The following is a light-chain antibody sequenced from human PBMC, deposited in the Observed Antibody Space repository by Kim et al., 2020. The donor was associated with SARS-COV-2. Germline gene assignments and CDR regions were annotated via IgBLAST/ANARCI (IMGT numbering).Light chain of an antibody. V-gene: IGKV1-39*01. CDR3: QQSHTAPLLT. CDR1: QSISTY. CDR2: AAS. Sequence: DIQMTQSPSSLAASVGDRVTIACRAGQSISTYLNWYQQKPGKAPKLLIYAASTLHSGVPSRFSGSGSGTDFTLTISSLQPEDFATYYCQQSHTAPLLTFGGGTKVDIK. J-gene: IGKJ4*01.